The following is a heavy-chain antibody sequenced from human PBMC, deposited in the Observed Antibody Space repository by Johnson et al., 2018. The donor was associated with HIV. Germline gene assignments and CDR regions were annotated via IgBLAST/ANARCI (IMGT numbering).Heavy chain of an antibody. CDR2: INRDGSDK. V-gene: IGHV3-7*01. D-gene: IGHD2-2*01. Sequence: VQLVESGGGLVQPGGSLRLSCAASGFTFSNHHMTWVRQAPGKGLEWVANINRDGSDKYYVDSVKGRLTISRDNSKNTLYLQMNSLRAEDTAVYYCARNGLIPAAKGVAFDIWGQGTMVTVSS. CDR1: GFTFSNHH. CDR3: ARNGLIPAAKGVAFDI. J-gene: IGHJ3*02.